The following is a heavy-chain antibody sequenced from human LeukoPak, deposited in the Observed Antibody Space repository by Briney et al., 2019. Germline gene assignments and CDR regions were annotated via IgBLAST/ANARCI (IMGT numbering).Heavy chain of an antibody. Sequence: GASVKVSSKASGYTLTSYGISWVRQAPGQGLEWMGWICAYNGHTNYAQKLQGRVTMTTDTSTSTAYMWLRSLRSDDTGVYYCARTRGYSSSWYDWFDPWGQGTLVTVSS. CDR1: GYTLTSYG. CDR3: ARTRGYSSSWYDWFDP. J-gene: IGHJ5*02. V-gene: IGHV1-18*01. CDR2: ICAYNGHT. D-gene: IGHD6-13*01.